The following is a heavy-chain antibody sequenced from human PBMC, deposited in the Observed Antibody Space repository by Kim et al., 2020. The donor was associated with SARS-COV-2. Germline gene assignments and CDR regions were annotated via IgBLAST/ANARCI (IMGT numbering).Heavy chain of an antibody. D-gene: IGHD3-16*01. Sequence: ASVKVSCKASGYTFTIFYMHWVRQAPGQGLEWMGIINPSGGSATYAQRFQGRVTMTRDTSTTTVYMELNSLRSEDTAIYYCARDTRGSRYYYGMDVWGQG. J-gene: IGHJ6*02. CDR2: INPSGGSA. CDR1: GYTFTIFY. V-gene: IGHV1-46*01. CDR3: ARDTRGSRYYYGMDV.